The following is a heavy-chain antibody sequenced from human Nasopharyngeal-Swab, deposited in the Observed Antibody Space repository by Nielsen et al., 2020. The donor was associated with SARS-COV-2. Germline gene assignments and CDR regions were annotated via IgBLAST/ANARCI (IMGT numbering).Heavy chain of an antibody. J-gene: IGHJ4*02. CDR1: GFTFSTYW. V-gene: IGHV3-7*01. Sequence: GESLKISCATSGFTFSTYWMTWVRQAPGKGLEWVANIKQDGSEKYYIDSVKGRFTISRDTAKSSLFLEMNSLSVEDTALYYCATDGYSFGYDRGYWGQGTLVIVSS. CDR2: IKQDGSEK. CDR3: ATDGYSFGYDRGY. D-gene: IGHD4-11*01.